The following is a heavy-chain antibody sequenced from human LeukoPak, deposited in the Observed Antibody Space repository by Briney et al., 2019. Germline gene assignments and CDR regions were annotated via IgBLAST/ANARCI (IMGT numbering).Heavy chain of an antibody. J-gene: IGHJ3*02. Sequence: PGGSLRLSCAASGFTFSSYAMSWVRQAPGKGLEWVSAISGSGGSTYYADSVKGRFTISRDNSKNTLYLQMNSLRAEDTAVYYCARCMVRGVVLLYAFDIWGQGTMVTVSS. CDR1: GFTFSSYA. CDR2: ISGSGGST. V-gene: IGHV3-23*01. D-gene: IGHD3-10*01. CDR3: ARCMVRGVVLLYAFDI.